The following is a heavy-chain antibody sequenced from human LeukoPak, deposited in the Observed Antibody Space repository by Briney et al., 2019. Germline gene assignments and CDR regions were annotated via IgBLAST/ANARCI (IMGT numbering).Heavy chain of an antibody. V-gene: IGHV1-18*01. CDR2: ISAYNGNT. D-gene: IGHD3-22*01. Sequence: ASVKVSCKASGYTFTSYGISWVRQAPGQGLEWMGWISAYNGNTNYAQKLQGRVTMTTDTSTSTAYMELRSLRSDDTAVYYCARDRFRDYYDSSGYYYTYWGQGTLVTVSS. CDR3: ARDRFRDYYDSSGYYYTY. CDR1: GYTFTSYG. J-gene: IGHJ4*02.